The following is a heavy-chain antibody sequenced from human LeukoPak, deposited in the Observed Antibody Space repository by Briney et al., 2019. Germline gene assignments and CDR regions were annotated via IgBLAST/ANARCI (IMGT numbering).Heavy chain of an antibody. D-gene: IGHD4-17*01. CDR2: INHSRST. Sequence: RSETLSLTCDVYGGSFSGYYWSWIRQPPGKGLEWIGEINHSRSTNYNPSLKSRVTISVDTSKNQFSLKLSAVTAADTAVYYCARGTMTTVTYYFDYWGQGTLVTVSS. CDR1: GGSFSGYY. J-gene: IGHJ4*02. V-gene: IGHV4-34*01. CDR3: ARGTMTTVTYYFDY.